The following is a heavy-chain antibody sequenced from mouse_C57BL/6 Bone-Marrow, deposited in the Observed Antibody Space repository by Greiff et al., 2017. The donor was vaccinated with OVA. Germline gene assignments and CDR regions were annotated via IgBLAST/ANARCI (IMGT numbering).Heavy chain of an antibody. CDR1: GFTFSSYA. D-gene: IGHD2-4*01. V-gene: IGHV5-4*01. CDR3: SREDYDYVLFAY. Sequence: EVKVEESGGGLVKPGGSLKLSCAASGFTFSSYAMSWVRQTPEQRLEWVATIRDGGRYTYYPDNVKCRFTLSRDNAKNTLYLQMIQLKAEDTAIYYCSREDYDYVLFAYWGQGTLVTVSA. J-gene: IGHJ3*01. CDR2: IRDGGRYT.